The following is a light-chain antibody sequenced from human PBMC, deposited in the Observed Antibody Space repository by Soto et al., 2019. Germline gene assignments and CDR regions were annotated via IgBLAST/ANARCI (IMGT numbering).Light chain of an antibody. V-gene: IGKV1-27*01. CDR3: QVYNIVPLT. Sequence: DIRMPRYPSSLSASVGDRVTITCRASQGISNYLAWYQQKPGKVPKLLISAASTLQSGVPSRFSGSGSVTDFTLTISTLQPEDVATYFSQVYNIVPLTFGGGTKVDIK. J-gene: IGKJ4*01. CDR2: AAS. CDR1: QGISNY.